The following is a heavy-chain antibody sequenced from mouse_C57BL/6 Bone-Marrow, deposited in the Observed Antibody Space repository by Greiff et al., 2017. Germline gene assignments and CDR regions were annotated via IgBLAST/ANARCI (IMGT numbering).Heavy chain of an antibody. Sequence: VQLQQSGPELVKPGASVKISCKASGYAFSSSWMNWVKQRPGKGLEWIGRIYPGDGDTNYNGKFKGKATLTADKSSSTAYMQLSSLTSEDSAVYFCARYGSTSYYFDYWGQGTTLTVSS. CDR3: ARYGSTSYYFDY. D-gene: IGHD1-1*01. V-gene: IGHV1-82*01. CDR1: GYAFSSSW. CDR2: IYPGDGDT. J-gene: IGHJ2*01.